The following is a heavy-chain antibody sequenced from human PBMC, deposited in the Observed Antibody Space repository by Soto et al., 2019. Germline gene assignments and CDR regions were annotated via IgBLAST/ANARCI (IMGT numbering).Heavy chain of an antibody. CDR3: AKVRGYASGWRYFDY. D-gene: IGHD5-18*01. Sequence: XGTLSLTCNVSGGSISGYYWSWIRQAPGKGLQWIGYIFHSGSTSYNPSLRSRVTISVDTSKNQFSLKVNSVTAADTAVYYCAKVRGYASGWRYFDYWGREPWSPSP. V-gene: IGHV4-59*01. CDR2: IFHSGST. CDR1: GGSISGYY. J-gene: IGHJ4*02.